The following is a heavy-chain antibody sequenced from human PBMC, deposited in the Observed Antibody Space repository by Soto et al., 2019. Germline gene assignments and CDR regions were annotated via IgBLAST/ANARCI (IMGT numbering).Heavy chain of an antibody. CDR2: ISYSGST. J-gene: IGHJ4*02. Sequence: SETLSLTCTVSGGSISSHSWSWIRQPPGKRLEWIGYISYSGSTNYNPSLQSRITISVDTSKNQFSLKLSSVTAADTAVYYCARHSPMYTGGLFDVWGQGTLVTVSS. CDR3: ARHSPMYTGGLFDV. CDR1: GGSISSHS. V-gene: IGHV4-59*08. D-gene: IGHD6-19*01.